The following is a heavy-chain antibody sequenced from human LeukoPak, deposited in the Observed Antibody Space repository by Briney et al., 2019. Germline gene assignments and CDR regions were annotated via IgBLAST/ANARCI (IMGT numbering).Heavy chain of an antibody. J-gene: IGHJ4*02. CDR1: GGSISPLY. CDR2: IYYSGAT. D-gene: IGHD3-10*01. V-gene: IGHV4-59*11. Sequence: SETLSLICTVSGGSISPLYWSWIRQPPGKGLEFIGYIYYSGATNYNPSLTSRVTLSVDTPKNQFSLKLSSVTAADTAVYYCARGGVAAKYYFDFWGQGTLVTVSS. CDR3: ARGGVAAKYYFDF.